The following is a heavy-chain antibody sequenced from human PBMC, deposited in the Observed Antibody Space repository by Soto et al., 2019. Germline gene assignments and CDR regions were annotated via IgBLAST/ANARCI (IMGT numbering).Heavy chain of an antibody. D-gene: IGHD2-15*01. CDR2: INSDGSVS. V-gene: IGHV3-74*02. Sequence: EVQLVESGGGLVQPGGSLRLSCAASGFTFRNYWMYWVRQAPGQGLEWVSRINSDGSVSSYADSVKGRLTISRDNVKNTLYLLMDSLSAEDTAVYYCARGDCVGGSCYSLAGSCYYYMDAWGKGTTVTVFS. J-gene: IGHJ6*03. CDR3: ARGDCVGGSCYSLAGSCYYYMDA. CDR1: GFTFRNYW.